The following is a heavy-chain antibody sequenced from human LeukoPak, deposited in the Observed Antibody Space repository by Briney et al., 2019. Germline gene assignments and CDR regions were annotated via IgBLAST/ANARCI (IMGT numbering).Heavy chain of an antibody. CDR1: GFTFDDYG. V-gene: IGHV3-20*04. CDR2: INWNGGST. Sequence: GGSLRLSCAASGFTFDDYGMSWVRQAPGKGLEWVSGINWNGGSTGYADSVKGRFTISRDNAKDSLYLQMNSLRAEDTALYYCARQTRGYSYGYYYYYYMDVWGKGTTVTVSS. J-gene: IGHJ6*03. D-gene: IGHD5-18*01. CDR3: ARQTRGYSYGYYYYYYMDV.